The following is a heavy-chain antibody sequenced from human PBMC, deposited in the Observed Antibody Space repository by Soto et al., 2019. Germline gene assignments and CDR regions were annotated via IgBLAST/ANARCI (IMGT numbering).Heavy chain of an antibody. CDR2: IYYSGST. D-gene: IGHD3-16*01. CDR3: ARVGGINWFDP. J-gene: IGHJ5*02. V-gene: IGHV4-30-4*01. CDR1: GGSISSGDYY. Sequence: SETLSLSCTVSGGSISSGDYYWSWIRQPPGKGLEWIGYIYYSGSTYYNPSLKSRVTISVDTSKNQFSLKLSSVTAADTAVYYCARVGGINWFDPWGQGTLVTV.